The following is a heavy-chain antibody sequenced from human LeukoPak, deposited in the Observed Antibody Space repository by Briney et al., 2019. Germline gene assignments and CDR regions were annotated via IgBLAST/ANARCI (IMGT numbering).Heavy chain of an antibody. Sequence: GGSLRLSCAASGFTFDDYAMHWVRQAPGKGLEWVSGISWNSGSIGYADSVKDRFTISRDNAKNSLYLQMNSLRAEDTALYYCAKDFSATYGMDVWGQGTTVTVSS. CDR2: ISWNSGSI. J-gene: IGHJ6*02. V-gene: IGHV3-9*01. CDR1: GFTFDDYA. CDR3: AKDFSATYGMDV.